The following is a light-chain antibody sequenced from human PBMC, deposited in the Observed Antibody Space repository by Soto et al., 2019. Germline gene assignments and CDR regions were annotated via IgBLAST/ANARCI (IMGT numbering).Light chain of an antibody. J-gene: IGLJ1*01. CDR2: GNN. V-gene: IGLV1-40*01. CDR1: SSNIGTGYD. CDR3: QSYDSSMTSHV. Sequence: QSVLTQPPSVSGAPGQRGTISCSGSSSNIGTGYDVHWYQHLPGTAPKLLTYGNNNRPSGVPDRFSGSKSATSASLAITGLQVEDEADYYCQSYDSSMTSHVFGTGTKGTVL.